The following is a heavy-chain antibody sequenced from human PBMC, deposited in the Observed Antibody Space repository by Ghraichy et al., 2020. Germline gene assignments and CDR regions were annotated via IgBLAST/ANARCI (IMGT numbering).Heavy chain of an antibody. Sequence: ASMKVSCKASGYTFTSYGISWVRQAPGQGLEWMGWISAYNGNTNYAQKLQGRVTMTTDTSTSTAYMELRSLRSDDTAVYYCATSPGSVAAAGLFDYWGQGTLVTVSS. D-gene: IGHD6-13*01. CDR3: ATSPGSVAAAGLFDY. CDR1: GYTFTSYG. V-gene: IGHV1-18*04. CDR2: ISAYNGNT. J-gene: IGHJ4*02.